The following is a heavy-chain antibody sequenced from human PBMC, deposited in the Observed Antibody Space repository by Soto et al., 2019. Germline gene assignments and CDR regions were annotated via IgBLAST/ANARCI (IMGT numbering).Heavy chain of an antibody. J-gene: IGHJ4*02. CDR2: INHSGST. CDR1: GGSSRGYY. CDR3: ARGLLARDFWSAAWSYYFDY. Sequence: KPSETLSLTCTVYGGSSRGYYWSWIRQPPGKGLEWIGEINHSGSTNYNPSLKSRVPISVDTSKNQFSLKLSSVTAAETAVYYCARGLLARDFWSAAWSYYFDYWGQGNLVTVSS. V-gene: IGHV4-34*01. D-gene: IGHD3-3*01.